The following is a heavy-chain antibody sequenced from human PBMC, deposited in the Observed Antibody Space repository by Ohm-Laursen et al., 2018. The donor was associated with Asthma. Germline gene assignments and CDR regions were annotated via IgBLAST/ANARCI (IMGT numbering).Heavy chain of an antibody. D-gene: IGHD5-24*01. CDR1: GFTFSSYA. J-gene: IGHJ3*01. CDR3: AKDKREMDKRREAGES. CDR2: ISGSGGST. V-gene: IGHV3-23*01. Sequence: SLRLSCAASGFTFSSYAMSWVRQAPGKGLEWVSAISGSGGSTYYADSVKGRFTISRDNSKNTLYLQMNSLRAEDTAVYYCAKDKREMDKRREAGESGGQGTMVTVSS.